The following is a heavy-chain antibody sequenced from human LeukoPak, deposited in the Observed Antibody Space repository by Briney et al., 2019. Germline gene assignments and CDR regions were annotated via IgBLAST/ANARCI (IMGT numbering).Heavy chain of an antibody. J-gene: IGHJ4*02. CDR2: IYSGGRN. CDR1: GGSISSYY. Sequence: SETLSLTCTVSGGSISSYYWSWIRQPAGKGLEWIGRIYSGGRNNYNPSLKSRVTMSVDSSNNQFSLKLSSVTAADTAVFYCARENTGSYREFDYWGQGTLVTVSS. CDR3: ARENTGSYREFDY. D-gene: IGHD1-26*01. V-gene: IGHV4-4*07.